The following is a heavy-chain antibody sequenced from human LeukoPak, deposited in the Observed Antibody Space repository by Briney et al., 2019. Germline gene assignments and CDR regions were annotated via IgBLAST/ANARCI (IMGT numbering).Heavy chain of an antibody. J-gene: IGHJ5*02. CDR3: ARGDWFTWFDP. Sequence: SETLSLTCTVSGGSISSGGYYWSWIRQHPGKGLEWIGYIYYSGSTYYNPSLKSRVTISLDTSKNQLSLKLSSVTAADTAVYYCARGDWFTWFDPWGQGTLVTVSS. CDR1: GGSISSGGYY. CDR2: IYYSGST. V-gene: IGHV4-31*03. D-gene: IGHD3-9*01.